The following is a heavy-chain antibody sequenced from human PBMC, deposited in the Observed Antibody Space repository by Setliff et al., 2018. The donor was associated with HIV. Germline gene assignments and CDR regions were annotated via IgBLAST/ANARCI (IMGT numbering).Heavy chain of an antibody. D-gene: IGHD6-19*01. CDR3: ARGPPGSSIGWYVGY. V-gene: IGHV4-34*01. CDR2: INHSGST. CDR1: GGSFSGFY. Sequence: SSETLSLTCAVYGGSFSGFYWSWIRQPPGKGLEWIGEINHSGSTNYNPSLKSRVTISVDTSKNQFSLRLSSVIAADTAVYYCARGPPGSSIGWYVGYWGQGTLVTVSS. J-gene: IGHJ4*02.